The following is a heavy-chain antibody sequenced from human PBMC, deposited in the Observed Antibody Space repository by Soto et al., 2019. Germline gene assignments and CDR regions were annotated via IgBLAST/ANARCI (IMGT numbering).Heavy chain of an antibody. D-gene: IGHD3-16*02. CDR1: GYTFTGYY. Sequence: GASVKVSCKASGYTFTGYYMHWVRQAPGQGLEWMGWINPNSGGTNYAQKFQGWVTMTRDTSISTAYMELSRLRSDDTAVYYCARDSQLITFGGVIVDPVHFDYWGQGTLVSVSS. J-gene: IGHJ4*02. CDR3: ARDSQLITFGGVIVDPVHFDY. CDR2: INPNSGGT. V-gene: IGHV1-2*04.